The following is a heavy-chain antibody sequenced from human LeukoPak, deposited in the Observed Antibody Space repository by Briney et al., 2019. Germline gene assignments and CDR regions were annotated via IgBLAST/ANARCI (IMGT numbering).Heavy chain of an antibody. D-gene: IGHD6-19*01. CDR3: ARERNLEIAVAGTIFDY. CDR2: IYSGGST. Sequence: GGSLRLSCAASGFTVSGNYMSWVRQAPGKGLEWVSVIYSGGSTYYADSVKGRFTISRDNSKNTLYLQMKSLRAEDTAVYYCARERNLEIAVAGTIFDYWGQGTLVAVSS. V-gene: IGHV3-66*01. CDR1: GFTVSGNY. J-gene: IGHJ4*02.